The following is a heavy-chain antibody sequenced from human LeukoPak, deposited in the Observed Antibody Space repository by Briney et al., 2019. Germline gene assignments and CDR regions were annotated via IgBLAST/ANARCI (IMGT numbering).Heavy chain of an antibody. V-gene: IGHV1-2*02. D-gene: IGHD3-10*01. CDR1: GYTFTGYY. CDR3: ARDTMVRGRVSDMDV. J-gene: IGHJ6*03. CDR2: INPNSGDT. Sequence: ASVKVSCKASGYTFTGYYMHWVRQAPGQGLEWMGWINPNSGDTNYAQKFQGRVTMTRDTSISTAYMELSRLRSDDTAVYYCARDTMVRGRVSDMDVWGKGTTVTVSS.